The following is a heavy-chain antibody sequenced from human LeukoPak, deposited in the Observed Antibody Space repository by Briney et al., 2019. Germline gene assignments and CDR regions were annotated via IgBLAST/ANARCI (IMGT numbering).Heavy chain of an antibody. CDR2: ISYDGSNK. J-gene: IGHJ4*02. D-gene: IGHD3-3*01. CDR3: ARSAGNYEPY. CDR1: GFDFSSNW. Sequence: GGSLRLSCAASGFDFSSNWLHWVRQAPGKGLEWVAVISYDGSNKYYADSVKGGFTISRDNSKNMVYLQMNSLRPEDRAVYYCARSAGNYEPYWGQGTQVTVSS. V-gene: IGHV3-30-3*01.